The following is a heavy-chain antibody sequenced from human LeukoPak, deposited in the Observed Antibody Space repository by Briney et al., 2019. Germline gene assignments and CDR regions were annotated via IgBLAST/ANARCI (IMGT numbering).Heavy chain of an antibody. Sequence: ASVKVSCKASGYTFNTFGISWVRQAPGQGLEWMGWISGHTGDTMYAQKFQDRVTLTTDTSTTTAYMELRSLRSDDTAVYYCARDLQSNGDLFFYDYFMDVWGKGTTVIISS. V-gene: IGHV1-18*01. J-gene: IGHJ6*03. D-gene: IGHD3-10*01. CDR3: ARDLQSNGDLFFYDYFMDV. CDR2: ISGHTGDT. CDR1: GYTFNTFG.